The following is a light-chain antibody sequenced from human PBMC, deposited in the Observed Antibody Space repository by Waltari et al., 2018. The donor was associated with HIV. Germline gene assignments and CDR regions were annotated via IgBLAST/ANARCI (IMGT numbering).Light chain of an antibody. J-gene: IGLJ2*01. V-gene: IGLV1-47*01. CDR3: AAWDDSLSDVV. CDR2: RND. Sequence: SVLTLPPPPSRALAQSLSISFSGTSSNIGRTSVCWYQQVAGAAPKLLIYRNDQRPSGVPDRFSGSKSGTSASLAISGLRSDDEADYYCAAWDDSLSDVVFGGGTKLTVL. CDR1: SSNIGRTS.